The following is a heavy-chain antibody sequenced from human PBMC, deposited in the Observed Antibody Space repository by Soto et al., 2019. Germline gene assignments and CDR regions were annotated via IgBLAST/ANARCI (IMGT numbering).Heavy chain of an antibody. J-gene: IGHJ4*02. CDR1: GDSISSSNW. Sequence: QVQLQESGPGLVKPSHTLSLTCAVSGDSISSSNWWGWIRQPPAKELEWIGYVYYRGTTYYNQSLNGPVTMAVDTSKSRFSLKLASVTAVDTAVYYCARREVQDPIDDWGPGTLVTVSS. V-gene: IGHV4-28*01. CDR3: ARREVQDPIDD. CDR2: VYYRGTT.